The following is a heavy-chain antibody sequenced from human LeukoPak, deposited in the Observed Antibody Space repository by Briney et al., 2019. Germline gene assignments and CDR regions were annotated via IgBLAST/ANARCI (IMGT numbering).Heavy chain of an antibody. CDR3: ARGSLSSWYPNWFDP. V-gene: IGHV1-8*03. Sequence: ASVKVSCKASGYTFTSYYMYWVRQATGQGLEWMGWMNPNSGNTGYAQKFQGRVTLTRNTSISTAYMELGSLRSEDTAVYYCARGSLSSWYPNWFDPWGQGTLVTVSS. CDR1: GYTFTSYY. J-gene: IGHJ5*02. D-gene: IGHD6-13*01. CDR2: MNPNSGNT.